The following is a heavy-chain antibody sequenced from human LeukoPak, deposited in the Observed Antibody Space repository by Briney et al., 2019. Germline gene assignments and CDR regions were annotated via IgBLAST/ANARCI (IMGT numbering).Heavy chain of an antibody. J-gene: IGHJ6*02. D-gene: IGHD6-6*01. CDR3: AKSSSSLVYYGMDV. CDR1: GFTFITYG. Sequence: GRSLRLSCAASGFTFITYGMHWVRQAPGKGLEWVALIWYDGSYKYYADSVKGRFTISRDNSKNTLYLQMNSLRAEDTAVYYCAKSSSSLVYYGMDVWGQGTTVTVSS. CDR2: IWYDGSYK. V-gene: IGHV3-33*06.